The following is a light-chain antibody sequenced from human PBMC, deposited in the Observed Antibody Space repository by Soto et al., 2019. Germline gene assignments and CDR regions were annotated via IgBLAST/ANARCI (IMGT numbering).Light chain of an antibody. CDR2: ATS. Sequence: DIQMTQSPSSVSASVGDRVSITCRASQDINSLLAWYHQKPGKAPKLLIYATSSLQSGVPSRFSGSGSGTDTTLTINSLQHEDFATYYCHQANSFPWTFGQGTKVHIK. J-gene: IGKJ1*01. CDR1: QDINSL. V-gene: IGKV1-12*01. CDR3: HQANSFPWT.